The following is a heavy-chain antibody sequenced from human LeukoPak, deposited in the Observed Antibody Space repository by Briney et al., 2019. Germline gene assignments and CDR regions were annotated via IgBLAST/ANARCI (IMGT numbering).Heavy chain of an antibody. V-gene: IGHV3-11*04. CDR3: ARVKVPIQLWLADY. D-gene: IGHD5-18*01. Sequence: GGSLRLSCAASGFTFSDYYMSWIRQAPGKGLGWVSYISSSGSTIYYADSVKGRFTISRDNAKNSLYLQMNSLRAEDTAVYYCARVKVPIQLWLADYWGQGTLVTVSS. J-gene: IGHJ4*02. CDR2: ISSSGSTI. CDR1: GFTFSDYY.